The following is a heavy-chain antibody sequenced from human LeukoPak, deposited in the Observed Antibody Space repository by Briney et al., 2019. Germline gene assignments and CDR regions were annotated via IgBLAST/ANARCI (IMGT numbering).Heavy chain of an antibody. CDR2: INPSGGST. J-gene: IGHJ2*01. D-gene: IGHD2-2*01. CDR3: ASRRDCSSTSCKNWYFDL. CDR1: GGTFSSYA. Sequence: ASVKVSCKASGGTFSSYAISWVRQAPGQGLEWMGIINPSGGSTSYAQKFQGRVTMTRDTSTSTVYMELSSLRSEDTAVYYCASRRDCSSTSCKNWYFDLWGRGTLVTVSS. V-gene: IGHV1-46*03.